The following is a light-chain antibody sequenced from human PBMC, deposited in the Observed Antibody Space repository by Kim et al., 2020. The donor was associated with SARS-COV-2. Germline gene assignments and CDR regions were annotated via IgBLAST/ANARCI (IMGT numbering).Light chain of an antibody. CDR1: CVHSDNT. V-gene: IGLV4-60*03. CDR3: ETWDSNTWV. J-gene: IGLJ3*02. CDR2: LLGNGDY. Sequence: PVKLTCTLSCVHSDNTSAWHQQQPGNAPRYLMKLLGNGDYHRESGVSDRLSRSSSGADRYLTISDLQSQDYADYFCETWDSNTWVFGGGTQLTVL.